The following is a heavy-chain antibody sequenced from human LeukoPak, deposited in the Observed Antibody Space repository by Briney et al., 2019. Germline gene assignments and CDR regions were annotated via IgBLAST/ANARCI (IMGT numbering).Heavy chain of an antibody. V-gene: IGHV3-7*03. CDR2: IKLDGSEK. Sequence: GGSLRLSCVASGFSFGKYWVSWVRQAPGKGLEWVANIKLDGSEKNYVDSVKGRFTISRDNTKNSLYLQMNSLRAEDTAVFYCARDQYDTWSRRGNFDSWGQGTLVIVSS. CDR1: GFSFGKYW. CDR3: ARDQYDTWSRRGNFDS. J-gene: IGHJ4*02. D-gene: IGHD3/OR15-3a*01.